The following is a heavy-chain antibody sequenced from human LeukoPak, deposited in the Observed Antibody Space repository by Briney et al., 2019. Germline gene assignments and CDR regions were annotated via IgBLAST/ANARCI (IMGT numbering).Heavy chain of an antibody. D-gene: IGHD3-22*01. CDR2: IYYSGST. CDR1: GGSISSYY. J-gene: IGHJ4*02. CDR3: GXXXXYMIEDYFDY. V-gene: IGHV4-59*01. Sequence: SETLSLTCTVSGGSISSYYWSWIRQPPGKGLEWIGYIYYSGSTNYNPSLKSRVTISVDTSKNQFSLKLRSVTAADTAVYYCGXXXXYMIEDYFDYWGQGTLVTVSS.